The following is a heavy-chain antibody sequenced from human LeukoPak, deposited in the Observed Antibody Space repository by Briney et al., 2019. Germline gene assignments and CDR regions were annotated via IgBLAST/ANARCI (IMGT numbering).Heavy chain of an antibody. Sequence: SETLSLTCTVSGYSISSGYYWGWIRQPPGKGLEWIGSIYHSGSTYYNPSLKSRVTISVDTSKNQFSLKLSSVTAADTAVYYCARRWGTATFDYWGQGTLVTVSS. CDR3: ARRWGTATFDY. J-gene: IGHJ4*02. D-gene: IGHD2-15*01. CDR1: GYSISSGYY. V-gene: IGHV4-38-2*02. CDR2: IYHSGST.